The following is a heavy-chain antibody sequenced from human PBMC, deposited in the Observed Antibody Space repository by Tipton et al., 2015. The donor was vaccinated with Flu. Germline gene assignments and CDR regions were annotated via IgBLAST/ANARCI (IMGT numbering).Heavy chain of an antibody. CDR3: ARTPPKGDIDH. CDR1: GYTFTDYY. D-gene: IGHD2-21*02. Sequence: QLVQSGAEVKKPGASVKVSCKASGYTFTDYYMHWVRQAPGQGLEWMGWINPNSGGTNYARKFQGGVTMTRDTSISTAYMEVTSLRSEDTAVYYCARTPPKGDIDHWGQGTLVTVSS. CDR2: INPNSGGT. V-gene: IGHV1-2*02. J-gene: IGHJ4*02.